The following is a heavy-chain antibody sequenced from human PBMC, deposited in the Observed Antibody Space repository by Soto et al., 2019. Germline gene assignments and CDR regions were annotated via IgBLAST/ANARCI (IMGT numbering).Heavy chain of an antibody. D-gene: IGHD4-17*01. V-gene: IGHV3-30-3*01. J-gene: IGHJ4*02. CDR1: GFTFSSYA. CDR3: ARDLHNYGDYPTFDY. Sequence: GGSLRLSCAASGFTFSSYAMHWVRQAPGKGLEWVAVISYDGSNKYYADSVKGRFTISRDNSKNTLYLQMNSLRAEDTAVYYCARDLHNYGDYPTFDYWGQGTLVTVSS. CDR2: ISYDGSNK.